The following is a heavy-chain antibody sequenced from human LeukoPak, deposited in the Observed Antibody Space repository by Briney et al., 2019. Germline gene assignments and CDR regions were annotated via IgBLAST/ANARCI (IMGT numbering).Heavy chain of an antibody. CDR1: GYSFTSYW. CDR2: IYPGDSDT. D-gene: IGHD3-10*01. CDR3: ARRKDYYTTTNYFDY. J-gene: IGHJ4*02. V-gene: IGHV5-51*01. Sequence: PGESLKISCKGSGYSFTSYWIGWVRQMPGKGLEWMGIIYPGDSDTRYSPPFQGQVTISADKSISTAYLQWSSLRASDTAMYYCARRKDYYTTTNYFDYWGQGTLVTVSS.